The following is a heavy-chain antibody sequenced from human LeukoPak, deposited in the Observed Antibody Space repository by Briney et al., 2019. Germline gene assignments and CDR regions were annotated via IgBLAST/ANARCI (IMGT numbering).Heavy chain of an antibody. Sequence: GGSLGLSCAASGFTFSDYYMSWIRQAPGKGLEWVSYISSSGSTVYYADSVKGRFTTSRDNAKNSLYLQVNSLRAEDTAVYYCARRGYSYGYLDFWGQGTLVTVSS. J-gene: IGHJ4*02. CDR1: GFTFSDYY. D-gene: IGHD5-18*01. V-gene: IGHV3-11*01. CDR3: ARRGYSYGYLDF. CDR2: ISSSGSTV.